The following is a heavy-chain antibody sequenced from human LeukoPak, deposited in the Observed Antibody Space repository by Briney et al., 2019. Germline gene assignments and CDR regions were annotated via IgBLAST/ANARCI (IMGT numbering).Heavy chain of an antibody. D-gene: IGHD3-3*01. CDR1: GGSISSYY. CDR2: IYYSGST. V-gene: IGHV4-59*12. CDR3: ARRWYYDFWSGYPFDY. Sequence: SETLSLTCTVSGGSISSYYWSWIRQPPGKGLEWIGYIYYSGSTNYNPSLKSRVTISVDTSKNQFSLKLSSVTAADTAVYYCARRWYYDFWSGYPFDYWGQGTLVTVSS. J-gene: IGHJ4*02.